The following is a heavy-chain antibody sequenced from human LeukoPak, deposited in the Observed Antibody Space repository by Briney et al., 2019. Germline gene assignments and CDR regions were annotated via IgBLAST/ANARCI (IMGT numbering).Heavy chain of an antibody. CDR3: AKRPAVATFDY. D-gene: IGHD2-15*01. CDR2: IHYSGIT. J-gene: IGHJ4*02. V-gene: IGHV4-59*01. Sequence: PSETLSLTCTVSGGSISGYYWSWIRQPPGKGLEWIGFIHYSGITNYNPSLKSRVTISLDMSKNQFSLRLTSVTTADTAVYYCAKRPAVATFDYWGQGTLVTVSS. CDR1: GGSISGYY.